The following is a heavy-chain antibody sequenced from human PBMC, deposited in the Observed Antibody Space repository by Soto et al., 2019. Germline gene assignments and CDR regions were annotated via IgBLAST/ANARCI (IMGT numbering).Heavy chain of an antibody. D-gene: IGHD2-21*02. J-gene: IGHJ3*02. Sequence: QVQLQQWGAGLLKPSETLSLTCAVYGGFVSSGSYYWSWIRQPPGKGLEWIGEMSHSGGTNFNPSLRRRDTISVDTSRKQCSLKMRSVTAADAALDYCARVERGTAATVVDAFDIWGPGTMVTVSS. CDR2: MSHSGGT. V-gene: IGHV4-34*01. CDR3: ARVERGTAATVVDAFDI. CDR1: GGFVSSGSYY.